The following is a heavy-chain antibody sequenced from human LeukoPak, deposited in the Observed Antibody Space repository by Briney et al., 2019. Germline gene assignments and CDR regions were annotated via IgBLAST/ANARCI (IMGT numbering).Heavy chain of an antibody. Sequence: ASVKVSSKASGYTFTSYGISWVQEAPGQGLEWMGWISAYNGNTNYAQKLQGRVTMTTDTSTSTAYMELRSLRSDDTAVYYCARDIYDSSGYYYAYWGQGTLVTVSS. D-gene: IGHD3-22*01. CDR1: GYTFTSYG. V-gene: IGHV1-18*01. CDR3: ARDIYDSSGYYYAY. CDR2: ISAYNGNT. J-gene: IGHJ4*02.